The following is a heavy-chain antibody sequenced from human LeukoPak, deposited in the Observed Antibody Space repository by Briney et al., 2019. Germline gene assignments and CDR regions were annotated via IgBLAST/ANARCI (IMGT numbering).Heavy chain of an antibody. CDR2: IGSSGTTI. D-gene: IGHD2-8*01. CDR3: ARVAGADPRLIDYYMDV. Sequence: GGSLRLSCAVSGFTFSDYYMTWIRQAPGKGLEWVSYIGSSGTTIYYADSVKGRFAISRDKAKKSLFLQMYSLTAEDTAVYYCARVAGADPRLIDYYMDVWGKGTTVTVSS. V-gene: IGHV3-11*04. J-gene: IGHJ6*03. CDR1: GFTFSDYY.